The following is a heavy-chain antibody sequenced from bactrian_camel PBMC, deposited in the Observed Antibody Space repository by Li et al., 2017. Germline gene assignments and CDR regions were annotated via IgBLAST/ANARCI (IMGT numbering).Heavy chain of an antibody. CDR1: GFTFSSYY. J-gene: IGHJ4*01. Sequence: VQLVESGGGSVQPGGSLRLSCAASGFTFSSYYMTWVRQAPGKGLEWVSSSSSGALSLVYADSVKGRFTISRDNAKNTVYLLMNSLKPEDTAVYYCVKPNPDARGGFDHWGQGTQVTVS. CDR2: SSSGALSL. CDR3: VKPNPDARGGFDH. V-gene: IGHV3S40*01. D-gene: IGHD1*01.